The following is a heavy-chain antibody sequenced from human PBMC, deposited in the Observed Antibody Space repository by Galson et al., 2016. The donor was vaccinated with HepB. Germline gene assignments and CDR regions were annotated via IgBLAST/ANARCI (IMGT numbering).Heavy chain of an antibody. CDR1: GFTVSSNY. J-gene: IGHJ3*02. CDR2: IYSGGST. V-gene: IGHV3-66*01. CDR3: ARVMSVSDAFDI. D-gene: IGHD4-11*01. Sequence: SLRLSCAASGFTVSSNYMCWVRQAPGKGLEWVSVIYSGGSTYYADSVKGRFTISRDNSKNTLYLQMNSLRAEDTAVYYCARVMSVSDAFDIWGQGTMVTVSS.